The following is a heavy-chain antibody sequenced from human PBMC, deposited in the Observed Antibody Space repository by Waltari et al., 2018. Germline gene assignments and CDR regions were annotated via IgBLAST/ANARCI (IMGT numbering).Heavy chain of an antibody. D-gene: IGHD1-26*01. J-gene: IGHJ4*02. CDR3: ARGGTQGTFDY. CDR2: ISGNGRGI. Sequence: EVQLLESGGGLVQPGGSMRLSCAASGFTFSCYAMRWVRQAPGKGLEWVSVISGNGRGIYYADSVKGRFTISRDDSKNTVYLQMNSLRAEDTAVYYCARGGTQGTFDYWGQGTLVTVSS. V-gene: IGHV3-23*01. CDR1: GFTFSCYA.